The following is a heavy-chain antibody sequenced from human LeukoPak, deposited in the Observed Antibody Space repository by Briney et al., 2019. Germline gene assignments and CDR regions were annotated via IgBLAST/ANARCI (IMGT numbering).Heavy chain of an antibody. CDR2: IINSGVT. Sequence: SETLSLTCTVSGDPISDYHWSWIRQPAGKGLEWIGRIINSGVTNYNPSLNSRVTISVDRSKNQFSLRLTSATAADTAVYYCGTSEVGSSSYESYDYWGQGTQVTVSA. J-gene: IGHJ4*02. CDR3: GTSEVGSSSYESYDY. V-gene: IGHV4-4*07. D-gene: IGHD1-26*01. CDR1: GDPISDYH.